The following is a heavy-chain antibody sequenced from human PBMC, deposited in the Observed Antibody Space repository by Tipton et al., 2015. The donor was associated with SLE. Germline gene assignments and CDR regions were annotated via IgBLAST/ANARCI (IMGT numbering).Heavy chain of an antibody. D-gene: IGHD3/OR15-3a*01. Sequence: LRLSCAVYGGSFSGYYWSWIRQPPGKGLEWIGEINHSGGTNYNPSLKSRVTISVDTSKNPFSLKLSSVTAADTAVYYCARAPGLDRDYYYYYYMDVWGKGTTVTVSS. V-gene: IGHV4-34*01. CDR2: INHSGGT. CDR1: GGSFSGYY. CDR3: ARAPGLDRDYYYYYYMDV. J-gene: IGHJ6*03.